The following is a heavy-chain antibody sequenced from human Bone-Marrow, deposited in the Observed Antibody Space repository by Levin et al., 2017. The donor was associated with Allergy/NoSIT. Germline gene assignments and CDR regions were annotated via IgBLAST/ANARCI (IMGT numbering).Heavy chain of an antibody. J-gene: IGHJ4*02. CDR1: GFNFSDFA. CDR3: AGDFVRDAAGILDY. V-gene: IGHV3-30-3*01. CDR2: ISSDGGKK. D-gene: IGHD6-13*01. Sequence: PGGSLRLSCAASGFNFSDFAMHWVRQSPGKGLEWVAVISSDGGKKFYADAVRGRFTISRDNSRKKLYLEMNRLRGEDTAFFYCAGDFVRDAAGILDYWGRGTLLAVSS.